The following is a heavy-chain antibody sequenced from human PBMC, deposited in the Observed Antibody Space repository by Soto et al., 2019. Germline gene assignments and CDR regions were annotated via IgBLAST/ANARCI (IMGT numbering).Heavy chain of an antibody. D-gene: IGHD6-19*01. CDR3: AKDVGQWVETFDY. CDR2: ITGSRGKT. Sequence: PSETLSLTCTVSGGSISSSGYYWGWIRQSPGKGLEWVSVITGSRGKTYYADSVKGRFTISRDNSKNTLYLQMNSLRAEDTAVYYCAKDVGQWVETFDYWGHGTLVTVSS. V-gene: IGHV3-23*01. J-gene: IGHJ4*01. CDR1: GGSISSSGYY.